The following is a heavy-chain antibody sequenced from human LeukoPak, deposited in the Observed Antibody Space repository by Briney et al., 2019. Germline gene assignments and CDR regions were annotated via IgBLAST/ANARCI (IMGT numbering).Heavy chain of an antibody. D-gene: IGHD5-12*01. CDR2: FDPEDGET. Sequence: ASVKVSCKVSGYTLTELSMHWVRQAPGKGLGWMGGFDPEDGETTYAQKFQGRVTMTEDTSTDTAYMELSSLRSEDTAVYYCATVVIRIVATMGNNFDYWGQGTLVTVSS. CDR3: ATVVIRIVATMGNNFDY. J-gene: IGHJ4*02. CDR1: GYTLTELS. V-gene: IGHV1-24*01.